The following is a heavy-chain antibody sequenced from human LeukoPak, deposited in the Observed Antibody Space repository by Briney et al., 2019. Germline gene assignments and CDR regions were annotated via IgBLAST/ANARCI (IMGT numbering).Heavy chain of an antibody. CDR3: ASSGSSSSWSLGRFNWFDP. Sequence: SQTLSLTCAISGDSVSSNSAAWNWIRQSPSRGLEWLGRTYYRSKWYNDYAVSVKSRITINPDTSKNQFSLQLNSVTPEDTAVYYCASSGSSSSWSLGRFNWFDPWAREPWSPSPQ. J-gene: IGHJ5*02. CDR1: GDSVSSNSAA. D-gene: IGHD6-13*01. V-gene: IGHV6-1*01. CDR2: TYYRSKWYN.